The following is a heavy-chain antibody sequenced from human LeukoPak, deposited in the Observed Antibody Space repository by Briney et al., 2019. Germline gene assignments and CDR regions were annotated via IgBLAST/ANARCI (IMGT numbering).Heavy chain of an antibody. Sequence: LGGSLRLSCAVSGFTFEDFGMSWVRQAPGKGLEWVSTINWNGGRTGYAESVKGRFTISRDNAKNSLYLQMNSLRAEDTALYYCARLEYYYCYMDVWGNGTTVTVSS. V-gene: IGHV3-20*04. CDR2: INWNGGRT. CDR3: ARLEYYYCYMDV. J-gene: IGHJ6*03. CDR1: GFTFEDFG.